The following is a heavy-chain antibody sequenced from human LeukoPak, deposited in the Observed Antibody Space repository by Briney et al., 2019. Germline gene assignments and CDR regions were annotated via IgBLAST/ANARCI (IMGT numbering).Heavy chain of an antibody. J-gene: IGHJ4*02. CDR2: IYYSGST. CDR1: GGSIRTGGYF. CDR3: ARALYYGSGSVDY. V-gene: IGHV4-31*03. Sequence: SETLSLTCTVSGGSIRTGGYFWGCIRQHPGKGLECIGYIYYSGSTYYNPSLKSRVTISVDTSKNRFSLKLSSVTAADTAVYYCARALYYGSGSVDYWGQGTLVTVSS. D-gene: IGHD3-10*01.